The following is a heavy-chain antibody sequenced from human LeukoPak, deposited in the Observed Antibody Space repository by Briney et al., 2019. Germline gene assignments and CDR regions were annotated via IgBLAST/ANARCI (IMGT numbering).Heavy chain of an antibody. J-gene: IGHJ3*02. CDR1: GGSISSSNW. Sequence: PSETLSLTCAVSGGSISSSNWWSWVRQPPGKGLEWIGEIYHSGSTNYNPSLKSRVTISVDKSKNQFSLKLSSVTAADTAVYYCARACCSSTPHAFDIWGQGTMVIVSS. CDR2: IYHSGST. V-gene: IGHV4-4*02. CDR3: ARACCSSTPHAFDI. D-gene: IGHD2-2*01.